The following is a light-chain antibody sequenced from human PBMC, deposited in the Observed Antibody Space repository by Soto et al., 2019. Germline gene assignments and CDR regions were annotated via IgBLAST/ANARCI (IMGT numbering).Light chain of an antibody. V-gene: IGKV3-20*01. Sequence: EIVLTQSPGTLSLSPGERATLSCRASQSVSSSYLAWYQQKPGQAPRVFFYSASSRATGIPDRFSGSGSGTDYTLTISRLEPEDFAVYYCQQYGSSPRTFGQGTKLEIK. CDR1: QSVSSSY. CDR3: QQYGSSPRT. CDR2: SAS. J-gene: IGKJ2*01.